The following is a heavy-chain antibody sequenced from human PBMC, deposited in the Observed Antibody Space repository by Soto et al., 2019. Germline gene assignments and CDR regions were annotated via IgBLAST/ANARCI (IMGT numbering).Heavy chain of an antibody. CDR3: ARVVGAAVAPAFDI. J-gene: IGHJ3*02. Sequence: SVTVSCKASGGTFRSYTGSWVRQAPGQGLEWMGRIIPILGIANYAQKFQGRVTITADKSTSTAYMELSSLRSEDTAVYYCARVVGAAVAPAFDIWGQGTMVTVSS. CDR2: IIPILGIA. CDR1: GGTFRSYT. V-gene: IGHV1-69*02. D-gene: IGHD6-19*01.